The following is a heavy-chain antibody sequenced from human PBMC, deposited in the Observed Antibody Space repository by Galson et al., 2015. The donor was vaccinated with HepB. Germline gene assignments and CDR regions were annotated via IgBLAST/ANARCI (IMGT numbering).Heavy chain of an antibody. D-gene: IGHD3-10*01. CDR1: GDIFSNYA. CDR2: IKTNTGNP. J-gene: IGHJ5*02. Sequence: SVKVSCKSSGDIFSNYAMNRVRQAAGQGLEWLVWIKTNTGNPTYTQGFTGQFVFSLDTSVTTEYLQITSLKTQDSAVYYCDTSPYYGSGTYSSAWFDPWGQGTLVTVSS. CDR3: DTSPYYGSGTYSSAWFDP. V-gene: IGHV7-4-1*02.